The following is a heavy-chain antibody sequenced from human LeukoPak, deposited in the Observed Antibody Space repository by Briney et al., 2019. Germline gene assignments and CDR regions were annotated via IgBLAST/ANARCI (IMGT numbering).Heavy chain of an antibody. D-gene: IGHD6-19*01. V-gene: IGHV4-34*08. CDR2: INHSGST. J-gene: IGHJ4*02. Sequence: GSLRLSCAASGFTFINYWMSWLRQAPGKGLEWIGEINHSGSTNYNPSLKSRVTISVDTSKNQFSLKLSSVTAADTAVYYCATPSRGSGWYKTFDYWGQGTLVTVSS. CDR1: GFTFINYW. CDR3: ATPSRGSGWYKTFDY.